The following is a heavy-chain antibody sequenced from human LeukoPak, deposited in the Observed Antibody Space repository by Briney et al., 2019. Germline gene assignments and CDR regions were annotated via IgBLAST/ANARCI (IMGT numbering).Heavy chain of an antibody. D-gene: IGHD3-22*01. J-gene: IGHJ4*02. CDR1: GGTFSSYA. V-gene: IGHV1-2*02. Sequence: EASVKVSCKASGGTFSSYAISWVRQGPAQGLEWMGWINPNSGGTNYAQKSQGRVTMTRDTSISTAYMELSRLRSDDTAVYYCARARISSGRIDYWGQGTLVTVSS. CDR3: ARARISSGRIDY. CDR2: INPNSGGT.